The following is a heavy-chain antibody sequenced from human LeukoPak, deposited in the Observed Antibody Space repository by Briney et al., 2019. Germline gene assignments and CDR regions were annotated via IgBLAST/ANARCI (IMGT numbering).Heavy chain of an antibody. CDR3: ARGIQLWLGEALTLDY. V-gene: IGHV4-30-4*07. D-gene: IGHD5-18*01. J-gene: IGHJ4*02. Sequence: SETLSLTCAVSGGSISSGGYSWSWIRQPPGKGLEWIGYIYYSGSTYYNPSLKSRVTISVDTSKNQFSLKLSSVTAADTAVYYCARGIQLWLGEALTLDYWGQGTLVTVSS. CDR1: GGSISSGGYS. CDR2: IYYSGST.